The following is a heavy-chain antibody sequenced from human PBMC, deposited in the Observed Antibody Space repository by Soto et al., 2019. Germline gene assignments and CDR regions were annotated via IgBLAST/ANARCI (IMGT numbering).Heavy chain of an antibody. CDR3: LRVDWNDAGS. CDR2: TRYTSKWSY. V-gene: IGHV6-1*01. D-gene: IGHD1-1*01. CDR1: GYSVSSPSAT. J-gene: IGHJ5*02. Sequence: SHTLSLTCAISGYSVSSPSATLEWIRQSPSRGLEWLGRTRYTSKWSYEYALSVKGRITISPDTSKNHFSLQLDSVTPEDTAVYYCLRVDWNDAGSWGQGTLVTVSS.